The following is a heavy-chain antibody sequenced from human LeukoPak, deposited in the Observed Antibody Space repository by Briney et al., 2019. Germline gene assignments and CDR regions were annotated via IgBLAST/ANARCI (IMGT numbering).Heavy chain of an antibody. CDR3: ARQGPYAIGTAKLDY. CDR2: IFYSGDT. D-gene: IGHD2-2*01. J-gene: IGHJ4*02. CDR1: GGSISFTSYY. V-gene: IGHV4-39*01. Sequence: SETLSLTCAVSGGSISFTSYYWGWIRQPPGKGLEWVGSIFYSGDTHYNPSLKSRVTISVDTSNNHFSLKLSSVTAADTAVYYCARQGPYAIGTAKLDYWGQGTLVTVSS.